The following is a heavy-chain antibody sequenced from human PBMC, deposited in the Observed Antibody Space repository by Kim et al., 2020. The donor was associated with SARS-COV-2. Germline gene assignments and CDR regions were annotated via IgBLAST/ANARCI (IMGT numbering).Heavy chain of an antibody. CDR1: GFTFDDYA. Sequence: GGSLRLSCAASGFTFDDYAMHWVRQAPGKGLEWVSGISWNSGSIGYADSVKGRFTISRDNAKNSLYLQMNSLRAEDTALYYCAKDEGPIGAVADYWGQGTLVTVSS. CDR3: AKDEGPIGAVADY. V-gene: IGHV3-9*01. CDR2: ISWNSGSI. D-gene: IGHD6-19*01. J-gene: IGHJ4*02.